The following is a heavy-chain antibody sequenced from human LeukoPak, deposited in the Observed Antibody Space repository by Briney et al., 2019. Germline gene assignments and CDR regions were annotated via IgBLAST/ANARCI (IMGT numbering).Heavy chain of an antibody. CDR1: GYTFTGYY. Sequence: ASVKVSCKASGYTFTGYYMHWVRQAPGQGLEWMGWINPNSGGTNYARKFQGRVTMTRDTSISTAYMELSRLRSDDTAVYYCARVAGYSGPDYCGQGTLVTVSS. D-gene: IGHD5-12*01. CDR2: INPNSGGT. CDR3: ARVAGYSGPDY. J-gene: IGHJ4*02. V-gene: IGHV1-2*02.